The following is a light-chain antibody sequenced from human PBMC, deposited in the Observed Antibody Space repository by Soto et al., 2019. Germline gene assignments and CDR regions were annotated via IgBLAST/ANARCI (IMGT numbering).Light chain of an antibody. CDR1: ESINSY. Sequence: DVQMTQSPSSLSASVGDRVTITCRASESINSYLNWYQQKPGKAPKLLINAASTLQSGVPTRFTGSGSGTDFTLTISSLQADDFATYYCQQSYRPPYTFGQGTNLEIK. CDR2: AAS. CDR3: QQSYRPPYT. V-gene: IGKV1-39*01. J-gene: IGKJ2*01.